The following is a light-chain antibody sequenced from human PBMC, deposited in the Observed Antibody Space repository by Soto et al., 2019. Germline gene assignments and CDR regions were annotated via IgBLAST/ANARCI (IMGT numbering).Light chain of an antibody. CDR2: AAS. J-gene: IGKJ4*01. CDR1: QGISSY. CDR3: QQLNSYPLP. V-gene: IGKV1-8*01. Sequence: IRLTKSPTSLSASPGDRVTITCRASQGISSYLAWYQQKPGKAPKLLIYAASTLQSGVPSRFSGSGSGTEFTLTISSLQPEDFASYYCQQLNSYPLPFGGVTKVDVK.